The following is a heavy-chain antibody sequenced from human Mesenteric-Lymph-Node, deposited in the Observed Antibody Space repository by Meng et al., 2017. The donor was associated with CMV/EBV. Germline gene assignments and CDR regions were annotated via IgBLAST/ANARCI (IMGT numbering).Heavy chain of an antibody. J-gene: IGHJ6*02. CDR2: INWNGGST. CDR1: GFTFDDYG. V-gene: IGHV3-20*04. CDR3: ARVSVVVVPAASQYYYYYGMDV. Sequence: GESLKISCAASGFTFDDYGMSWVRQAPGKGLEWVSGINWNGGSTGYADSVKGRFTISRDNAKNALYLQMNSLRAEDTALYYCARVSVVVVPAASQYYYYYGMDVWGQGPTVTVSS. D-gene: IGHD2-2*01.